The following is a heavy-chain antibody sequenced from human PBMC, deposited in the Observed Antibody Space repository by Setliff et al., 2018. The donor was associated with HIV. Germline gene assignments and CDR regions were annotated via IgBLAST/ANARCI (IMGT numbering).Heavy chain of an antibody. Sequence: TGGSLRLSCAASGFSFSIYEMNWVRQAPGKGLEWLSYISSSSGTILYVDSVQGRFTISRDNAKNSLYLQMNSLRAEDTAVYYCARSHYDSRGYYYRGDAFDIWGLGTMVTVSS. V-gene: IGHV3-48*03. CDR1: GFSFSIYE. CDR2: ISSSSGTI. J-gene: IGHJ3*02. CDR3: ARSHYDSRGYYYRGDAFDI. D-gene: IGHD3-22*01.